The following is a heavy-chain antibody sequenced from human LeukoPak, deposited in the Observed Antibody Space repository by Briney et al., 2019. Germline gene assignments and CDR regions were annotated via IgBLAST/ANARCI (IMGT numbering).Heavy chain of an antibody. CDR2: FSGSGGST. V-gene: IGHV3-23*01. J-gene: IGHJ4*02. CDR1: GFTFSSYG. CDR3: AKDILLWFGESSPFDY. D-gene: IGHD3-10*01. Sequence: GGSLRLSCGASGFTFSSYGMSWVRQAPGKGLEWVSGFSGSGGSTYYADSVKGRFTISRDNSKNTLYLQMNSLRAEDTAVYYCAKDILLWFGESSPFDYWGQGTLVTVSS.